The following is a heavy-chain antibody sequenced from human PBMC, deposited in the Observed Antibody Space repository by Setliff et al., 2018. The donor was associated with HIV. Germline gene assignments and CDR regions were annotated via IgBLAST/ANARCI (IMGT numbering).Heavy chain of an antibody. V-gene: IGHV4-34*01. Sequence: PSETLSLTCAFYGGSFSGYYWSWIRQPPGKGLEWIGEINHSGSTNYNPSLKSRVTISVDTSMDQFSLKLNSVTAADTAVYYCAAASSWDPLLDYWGQGTLVTVSS. CDR1: GGSFSGYY. D-gene: IGHD6-13*01. CDR2: INHSGST. J-gene: IGHJ4*02. CDR3: AAASSWDPLLDY.